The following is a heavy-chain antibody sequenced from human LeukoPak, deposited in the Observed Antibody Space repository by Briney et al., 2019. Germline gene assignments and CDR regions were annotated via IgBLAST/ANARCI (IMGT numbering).Heavy chain of an antibody. CDR1: GYTFTSYG. D-gene: IGHD3-10*01. CDR2: MNPNSGNT. Sequence: ASVKVSCKASGYTFTSYGISWVRQATGQGLEWMGWMNPNSGNTGYAQKFQGRVTMTRNTSISTAYMELSSLRSEDTAVYYCARGLYTMIRGVIVVWGQGTLVTVSS. CDR3: ARGLYTMIRGVIVV. V-gene: IGHV1-8*02. J-gene: IGHJ4*02.